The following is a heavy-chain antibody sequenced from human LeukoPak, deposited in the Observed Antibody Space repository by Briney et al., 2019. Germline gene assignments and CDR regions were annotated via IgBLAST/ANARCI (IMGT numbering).Heavy chain of an antibody. J-gene: IGHJ4*02. CDR1: GFTFSSSA. Sequence: GGSLRLSCTASGFTFSSSAMSWVRQAPGKGLEWVSSISGSGSGGSTYYADSVKGRFTISRDNSKNTLYLQMNSLRAEDTAVYYCAKSGYNRFDYWGQGTLVTVSS. CDR2: ISGSGSGGST. D-gene: IGHD5-24*01. CDR3: AKSGYNRFDY. V-gene: IGHV3-23*01.